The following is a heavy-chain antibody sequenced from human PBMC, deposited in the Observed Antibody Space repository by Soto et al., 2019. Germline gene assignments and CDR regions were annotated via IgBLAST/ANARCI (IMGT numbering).Heavy chain of an antibody. CDR3: ATIDILTGYSIDY. Sequence: SETLSLTCTVSGGSISSYDWSWIWQPPGKGLEWIGYIYYSGSTNYNPSLKSRVTISVDTSKNQFSLKLSSVTAADTAVYYCATIDILTGYSIDYWGQGTLVTVSS. CDR1: GGSISSYD. CDR2: IYYSGST. D-gene: IGHD3-9*01. V-gene: IGHV4-59*12. J-gene: IGHJ4*02.